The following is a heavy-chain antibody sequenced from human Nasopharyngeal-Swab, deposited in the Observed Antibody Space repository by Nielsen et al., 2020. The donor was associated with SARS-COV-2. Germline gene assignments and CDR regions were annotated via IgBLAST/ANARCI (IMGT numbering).Heavy chain of an antibody. Sequence: ASVKVSCKASGYTFTSYGISWVRQAPGQGLEWMGWISAYNGNTNYAQKLQGRVTMTTDTSTSTAYMELRSLRSEDTAVYYCARALGDYYDSSVATGPDAFDIWGQGTMVTVSS. J-gene: IGHJ3*02. V-gene: IGHV1-18*01. CDR2: ISAYNGNT. D-gene: IGHD3-22*01. CDR3: ARALGDYYDSSVATGPDAFDI. CDR1: GYTFTSYG.